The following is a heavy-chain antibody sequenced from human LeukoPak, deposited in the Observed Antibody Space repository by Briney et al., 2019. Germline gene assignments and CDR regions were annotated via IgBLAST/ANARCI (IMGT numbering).Heavy chain of an antibody. CDR3: AKGPLHYGSGSLYFVDY. Sequence: PGGSLRLSCAASGFTFSSYAMSWVRQAPGKGLEWVSAISGSGGSTYYADSVKGRFTISRDNSENTLYLQMNSLRAEDTAVYYCAKGPLHYGSGSLYFVDYWGQGTLVTVSS. CDR1: GFTFSSYA. J-gene: IGHJ4*02. V-gene: IGHV3-23*01. D-gene: IGHD3-10*01. CDR2: ISGSGGST.